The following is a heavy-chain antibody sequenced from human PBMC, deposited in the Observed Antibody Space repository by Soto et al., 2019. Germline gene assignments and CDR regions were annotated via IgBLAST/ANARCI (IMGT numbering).Heavy chain of an antibody. CDR3: ARGRYDSSGYYLMVGYYYYGMDV. V-gene: IGHV1-3*01. CDR1: GYTFTSSA. J-gene: IGHJ6*02. CDR2: INAGNGNT. Sequence: GASVKVSCKASGYTFTSSAMHWVRQAPGQRLEWMGWINAGNGNTKYSQKFQGRVTITRDTSASTAYMELSSLRSEDTAVYYCARGRYDSSGYYLMVGYYYYGMDVWGQGTTVTVSS. D-gene: IGHD3-22*01.